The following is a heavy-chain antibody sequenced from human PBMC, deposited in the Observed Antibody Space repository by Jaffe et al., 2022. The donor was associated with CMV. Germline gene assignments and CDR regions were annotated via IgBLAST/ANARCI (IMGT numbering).Heavy chain of an antibody. CDR2: IFPSGDST. CDR1: GYTFTNYY. CDR3: ARRTYSGKYFDY. J-gene: IGHJ4*02. V-gene: IGHV1-46*01. Sequence: QVQLVQSGAEVKKPGASVKVSCKASGYTFTNYYTHWVRQAPGQGLEWMGVIFPSGDSTTYAQKFQGRVTMTRDTSTSTIYMELSSLTSEDTAVYYCARRTYSGKYFDYWGQGTLVTVSS. D-gene: IGHD1-26*01.